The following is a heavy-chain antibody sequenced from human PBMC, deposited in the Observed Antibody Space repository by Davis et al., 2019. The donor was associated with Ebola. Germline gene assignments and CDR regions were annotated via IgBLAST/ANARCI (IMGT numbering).Heavy chain of an antibody. V-gene: IGHV4-34*01. CDR3: ARGLGYSYGYTPYNWFDP. CDR1: GGSFSGYY. D-gene: IGHD5-18*01. CDR2: INHSGST. Sequence: MPSETLSLTCAVYGGSFSGYYWSWIRQPPGKGLEWIGEINHSGSTNHNPSLKSRVTISVDTSKNQFSLKLSSVTAADTAVYYCARGLGYSYGYTPYNWFDPWGQGTLVTVSS. J-gene: IGHJ5*02.